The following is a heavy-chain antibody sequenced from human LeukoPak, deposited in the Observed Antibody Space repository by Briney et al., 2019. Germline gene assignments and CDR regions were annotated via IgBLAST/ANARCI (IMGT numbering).Heavy chain of an antibody. CDR2: INPNDGDT. CDR3: ARANFLYCSSTTCLFDY. D-gene: IGHD2-2*01. V-gene: IGHV1-2*02. CDR1: GYTFTDYY. J-gene: IGHJ4*02. Sequence: ASVKASCKASGYTFTDYYMHWVRQAPGQGFEWMGWINPNDGDTNYAQKFQGRVTMTRDTSISTAHMEVSRLRSDDTAVYYCARANFLYCSSTTCLFDYWGQGTLVTVSS.